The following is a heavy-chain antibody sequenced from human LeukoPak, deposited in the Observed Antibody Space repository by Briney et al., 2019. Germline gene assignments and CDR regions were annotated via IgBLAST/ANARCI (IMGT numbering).Heavy chain of an antibody. D-gene: IGHD4-17*01. CDR2: IKSKTDGGTT. Sequence: GGSLRLSCAASGFTFSNAWMSWVRQAPGKGLEWVGRIKSKTDGGTTDYAAPVKGRFTISRDDSTNTLYLQMNSLKTEDTAVYYCTTDWDDYGEGYWGQGTLVTVSS. J-gene: IGHJ4*02. CDR1: GFTFSNAW. CDR3: TTDWDDYGEGY. V-gene: IGHV3-15*01.